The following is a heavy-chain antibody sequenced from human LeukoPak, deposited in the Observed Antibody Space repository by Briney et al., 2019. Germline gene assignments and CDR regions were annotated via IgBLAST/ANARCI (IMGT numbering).Heavy chain of an antibody. D-gene: IGHD1-26*01. J-gene: IGHJ4*02. V-gene: IGHV3-15*04. CDR3: STGISRCSGTYCDY. CDR2: IGSKTDGGTT. CDR1: GFTFTNAY. Sequence: PGGSLRLSCAASGFTFTNAYMTWIRQAPGKGLEWVGRIGSKTDGGTTDYGPRGEGRFIISRDDSTYMLYLQMNSLKAEDKGMYYCSTGISRCSGTYCDYWGQGTLVTVSS.